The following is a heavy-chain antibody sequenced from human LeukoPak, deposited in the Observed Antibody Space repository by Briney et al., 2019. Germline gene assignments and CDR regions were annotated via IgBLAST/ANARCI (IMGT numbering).Heavy chain of an antibody. D-gene: IGHD1-26*01. J-gene: IGHJ6*02. CDR1: GSTFSSYD. V-gene: IGHV3-30*18. CDR3: AKGGQGNGPSRGAVYVLDV. CDR2: ISYDGSNR. Sequence: GRSLRLSCAASGSTFSSYDMHWVRQAPGKGLEWVAVISYDGSNRDYVDSVKGRFTIYRDNSKNTLYLQLNSLGAEDTAVYYCAKGGQGNGPSRGAVYVLDVWGQGTTVTVSS.